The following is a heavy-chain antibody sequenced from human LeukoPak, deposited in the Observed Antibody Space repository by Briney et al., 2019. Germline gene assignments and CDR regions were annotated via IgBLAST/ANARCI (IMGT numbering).Heavy chain of an antibody. CDR3: ARVSTVIHYYYYYYYMDV. CDR1: GFTFSSYW. CDR2: IYSGGST. V-gene: IGHV3-53*01. Sequence: GGSLRLSCAASGFTFSSYWMSWVRQAPGKGLEWVSVIYSGGSTYYADSVKGRFTISRGNSKNTLYLQMNSLRAEDTAVYYCARVSTVIHYYYYYYYMDVWGKGTTVTISS. D-gene: IGHD4-17*01. J-gene: IGHJ6*03.